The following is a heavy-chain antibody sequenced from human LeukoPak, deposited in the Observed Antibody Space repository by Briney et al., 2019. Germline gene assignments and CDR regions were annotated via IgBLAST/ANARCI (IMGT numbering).Heavy chain of an antibody. J-gene: IGHJ3*02. CDR3: ARRWERSNAFDI. CDR1: GYTFTGYY. CDR2: INPNSGGT. V-gene: IGHV1-2*02. Sequence: APVKVSCKASGYTFTGYYMHWVRQAPGQGLEWMGWINPNSGGTNYAQKFQGRVTMTRDTSISTAYMELSRLRSDDTAVYYCARRWERSNAFDIWGQGTMVTVSS. D-gene: IGHD1-1*01.